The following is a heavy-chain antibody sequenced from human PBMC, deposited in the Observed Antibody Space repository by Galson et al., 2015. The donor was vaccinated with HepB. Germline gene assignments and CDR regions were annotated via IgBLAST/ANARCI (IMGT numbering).Heavy chain of an antibody. J-gene: IGHJ6*02. CDR1: GFTFSNYG. V-gene: IGHV3-30*18. Sequence: SLRLSCAASGFTFSNYGMHWVRQAPGKGLEWVSVIAYGGSNKYYADSVKGRFTISRDNSKNTLYLQMNSLRAEDTAVYYCAKNGSYEFSSGYSLAAYGIPVWDQGTPVTVSS. CDR3: AKNGSYEFSSGYSLAAYGIPV. CDR2: IAYGGSNK. D-gene: IGHD3-3*01.